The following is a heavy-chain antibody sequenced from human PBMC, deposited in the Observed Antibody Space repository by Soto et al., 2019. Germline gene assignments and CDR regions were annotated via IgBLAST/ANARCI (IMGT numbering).Heavy chain of an antibody. CDR1: GASLSRGSCY. V-gene: IGHV4-61*01. CDR3: ARISYREKEY. CDR2: FYYTGTT. Sequence: SETLSLTCTVSGASLSRGSCYWSWIRQRPGKGLEWIGYFYYTGTTKYTPSLESRVTISADTSKNQLSLNLTSVTAAAMAFCYCARISYREKEYWGQGALVTVFS. J-gene: IGHJ4*02.